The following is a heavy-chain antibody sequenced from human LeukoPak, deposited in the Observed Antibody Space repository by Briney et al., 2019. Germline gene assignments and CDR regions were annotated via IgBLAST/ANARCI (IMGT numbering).Heavy chain of an antibody. CDR2: IRQDGSER. D-gene: IGHD4-17*01. CDR1: GFTFSSYW. V-gene: IGHV3-7*01. CDR3: ARGSDGDFYLFDF. Sequence: PGGSLRLSCAASGFTFSSYWMSWVRQAPGQGLGWEANIRQDGSERYYVDSVKGRFTISRDNAKNSMFLQMNSLRAEDTAVYYCARGSDGDFYLFDFWGQGTLVTVSS. J-gene: IGHJ4*02.